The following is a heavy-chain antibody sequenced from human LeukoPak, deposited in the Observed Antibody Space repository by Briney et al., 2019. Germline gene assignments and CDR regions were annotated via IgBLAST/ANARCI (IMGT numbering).Heavy chain of an antibody. Sequence: PGGSLRLSCAASGCTFSSYGVHWVRQAPGKGLEGVAFIRYDGSKKYYADSVKGRFTISRDNSKNTLYLQMNSLRAEDTAVYYCAKDAVVVVPAGYFYYYYMDVWGKGTTVTVSS. D-gene: IGHD2-2*01. J-gene: IGHJ6*03. V-gene: IGHV3-30*02. CDR2: IRYDGSKK. CDR1: GCTFSSYG. CDR3: AKDAVVVVPAGYFYYYYMDV.